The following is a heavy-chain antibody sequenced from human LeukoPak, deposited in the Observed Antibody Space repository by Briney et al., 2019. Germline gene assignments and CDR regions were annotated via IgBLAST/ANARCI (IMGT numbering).Heavy chain of an antibody. Sequence: PGGSLRLSCAASGFTVSSNYMSWVRQAPGEGLEWVSVIYSGGNTYYADSVKGRFTISRDDSKSIAYLQMNSLKTEDTAVYYCTRDRFYVWFDPWGQGTLVTVSS. CDR3: TRDRFYVWFDP. J-gene: IGHJ5*02. CDR1: GFTVSSNY. CDR2: IYSGGNT. D-gene: IGHD3-16*01. V-gene: IGHV3-53*01.